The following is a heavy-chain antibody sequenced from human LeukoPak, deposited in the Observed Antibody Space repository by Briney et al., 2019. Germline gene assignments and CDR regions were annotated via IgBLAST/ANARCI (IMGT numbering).Heavy chain of an antibody. J-gene: IGHJ4*02. CDR2: ISASGGST. Sequence: GGSLRLSCAASGFTFSTYAMSWVRQVPEKGLEWVSTISASGGSTYYADSAKGRFTISRDNSENTLYLQMNSLRAEDTAVYYCAKGALRYFDWWGQGTLVTVSS. V-gene: IGHV3-23*01. D-gene: IGHD3-9*01. CDR3: AKGALRYFDW. CDR1: GFTFSTYA.